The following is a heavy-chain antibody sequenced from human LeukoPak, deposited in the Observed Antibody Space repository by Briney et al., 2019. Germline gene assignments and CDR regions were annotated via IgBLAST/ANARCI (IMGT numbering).Heavy chain of an antibody. CDR2: IKRNTDPGTT. V-gene: IGHV3-15*01. CDR1: GLDFRNAW. J-gene: IGHJ4*02. CDR3: STGDRGWQDY. Sequence: GGSLRLSCAASGLDFRNAWMSWVRQAPGKGLEWVAHIKRNTDPGTTSYVAPVEGRFTVSRDDSKNTLYLQMNSLKIGDTGVYYCSTGDRGWQDYWGRGTLVTVSS. D-gene: IGHD6-19*01.